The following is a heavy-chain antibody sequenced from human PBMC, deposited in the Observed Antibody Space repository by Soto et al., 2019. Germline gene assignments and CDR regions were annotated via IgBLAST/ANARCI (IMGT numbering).Heavy chain of an antibody. Sequence: GGSLRLSCAASGFTFSSYGMHWVRQAPGKGLEWVAVIWYDGSNKYYADSVKGRFTISRDNSKNTLYLQMNSLRAEDTAVYYCARSLPMGSWTFDYWGQGTLVTVSS. D-gene: IGHD6-13*01. CDR3: ARSLPMGSWTFDY. CDR1: GFTFSSYG. V-gene: IGHV3-33*01. J-gene: IGHJ4*02. CDR2: IWYDGSNK.